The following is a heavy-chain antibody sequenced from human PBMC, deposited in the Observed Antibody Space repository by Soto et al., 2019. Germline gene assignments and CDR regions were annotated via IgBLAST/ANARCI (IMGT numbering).Heavy chain of an antibody. Sequence: PGXSLRLSCTASGFTFSSYSMNWFRQAPGKGLEWVSSISSSSSYIYYADSVKGRFTISRDNAKNSLYLQMNSLRAEDTAVYYCARDRRDGYNFDYWGQGTLVTVSS. CDR3: ARDRRDGYNFDY. V-gene: IGHV3-21*01. CDR1: GFTFSSYS. D-gene: IGHD5-12*01. J-gene: IGHJ4*02. CDR2: ISSSSSYI.